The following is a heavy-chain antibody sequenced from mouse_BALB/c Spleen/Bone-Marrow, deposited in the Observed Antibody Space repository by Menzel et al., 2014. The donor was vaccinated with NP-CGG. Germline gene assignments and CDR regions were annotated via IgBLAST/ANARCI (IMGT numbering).Heavy chain of an antibody. CDR1: GYTFTVYW. J-gene: IGHJ3*01. CDR3: ALTTATPFAY. V-gene: IGHV1-7*01. Sequence: QVQLQQPGAELAKPGASVKMSCKASGYTFTVYWIHWVKQRPGQGLEWIGYINPSTAYTEYNQKFKDKATLTADKSSTTAYMQLSSLTSEDSAAYYCALTTATPFAYWGQGTLVTVS. D-gene: IGHD1-2*01. CDR2: INPSTAYT.